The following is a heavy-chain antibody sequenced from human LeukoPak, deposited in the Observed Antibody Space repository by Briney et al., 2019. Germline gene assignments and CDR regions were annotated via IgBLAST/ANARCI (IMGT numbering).Heavy chain of an antibody. CDR2: IYYSGST. CDR3: ARDSIVGARGLDY. CDR1: GGSISSGGYY. V-gene: IGHV4-31*03. J-gene: IGHJ4*02. Sequence: SETLSLTCTVSGGSISSGGYYWSWIRQHPGKGLEWIGYIYYSGSTYYNPSLKSRVTISVDTSKNQFSLKLSSVTAADTAVYHCARDSIVGARGLDYWGQGTLVTVSS. D-gene: IGHD1-26*01.